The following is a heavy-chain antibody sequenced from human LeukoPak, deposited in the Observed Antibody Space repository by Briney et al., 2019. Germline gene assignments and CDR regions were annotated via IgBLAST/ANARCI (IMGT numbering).Heavy chain of an antibody. V-gene: IGHV3-23*01. CDR1: GFTFSSYA. CDR3: AKIPLGGAGPSDY. CDR2: ISSSGGSS. J-gene: IGHJ4*02. Sequence: PGGSLRLSCAASGFTFSSYAMSWVRQAPGKGLEWVSAISSSGGSSYYAGSVKGRFTISRDNSKNTLYLQMNSLRAEDTAVYYCAKIPLGGAGPSDYWGQGTLVTVSS. D-gene: IGHD3-16*01.